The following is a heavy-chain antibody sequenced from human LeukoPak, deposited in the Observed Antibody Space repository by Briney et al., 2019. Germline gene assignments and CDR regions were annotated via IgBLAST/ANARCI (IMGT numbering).Heavy chain of an antibody. J-gene: IGHJ4*02. CDR2: IWYDGSNK. D-gene: IGHD2-15*01. CDR1: GFTFSSYG. V-gene: IGHV3-33*01. CDR3: AGPQTSGWWGFDY. Sequence: GGSLRLSCPASGFTFSSYGMHWVRQAPGKGLEWLAVIWYDGSNKYYADSVRGRFTISRDNSKNTLYLQMNSLRAEDTAVYYCAGPQTSGWWGFDYWGQGTLVTVSS.